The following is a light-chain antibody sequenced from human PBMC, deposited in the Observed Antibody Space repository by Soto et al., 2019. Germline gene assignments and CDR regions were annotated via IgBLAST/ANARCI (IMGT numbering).Light chain of an antibody. V-gene: IGKV3-11*01. CDR2: DAS. J-gene: IGKJ4*01. CDR3: QQRGNWPS. CDR1: QSVSRY. Sequence: EIALTQSPATLSLSPGERATLSCRASQSVSRYLAWYQQKPGQAPRLLIYDASNRATGIPARFSGSGSGTDFTLTISSLEAEDFAVYYCQQRGNWPSFGGGTKVEIK.